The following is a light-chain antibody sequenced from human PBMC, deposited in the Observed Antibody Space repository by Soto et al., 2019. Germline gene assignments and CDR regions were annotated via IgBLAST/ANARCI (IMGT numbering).Light chain of an antibody. CDR3: QQYNSYSIT. CDR1: QSISSW. Sequence: DIQMTQSPSSLSASVGDRVTITSRASQSISSWLAWYQQKPGRAPKLLIYDVSSLKSGVPSRFSGSGSGTEFTLTISSLQPDDFATYYCQQYNSYSITFGQGTRLEIK. V-gene: IGKV1-5*01. J-gene: IGKJ5*01. CDR2: DVS.